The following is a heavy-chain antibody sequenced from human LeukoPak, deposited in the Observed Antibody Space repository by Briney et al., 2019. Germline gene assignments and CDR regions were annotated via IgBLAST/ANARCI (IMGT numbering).Heavy chain of an antibody. CDR3: ASYHHRDFGDYYGMDV. CDR1: GYTFTTYY. CDR2: INPSGGST. V-gene: IGHV1-46*04. D-gene: IGHD4-17*01. Sequence: ASVKVSCKASGYTFTTYYMHWVRQAPGQGLEWMGIINPSGGSTRYAQKLQGRVTMTRDTSTSTVYMELSSLIPEDTAVYYCASYHHRDFGDYYGMDVWGQGTTVTVSS. J-gene: IGHJ6*02.